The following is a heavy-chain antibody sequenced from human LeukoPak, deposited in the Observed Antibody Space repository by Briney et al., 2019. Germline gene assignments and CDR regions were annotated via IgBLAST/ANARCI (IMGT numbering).Heavy chain of an antibody. CDR1: GGSINNYY. J-gene: IGHJ4*02. D-gene: IGHD6-19*01. V-gene: IGHV4-59*08. CDR2: IYYSGST. Sequence: PSETLSLTCTVSGGSINNYYWIWIRQSPGKGLGWIGDIYYSGSTNYNPSPKSRVTISVDTSKRQVSLKVNSVTAADTAVYYCARRYSSGWRFDYWGQGTLVTVSS. CDR3: ARRYSSGWRFDY.